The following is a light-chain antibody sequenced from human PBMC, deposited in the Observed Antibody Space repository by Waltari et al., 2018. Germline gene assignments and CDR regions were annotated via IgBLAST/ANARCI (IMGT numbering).Light chain of an antibody. Sequence: QSALTQPASVSGSPGQSTTIPCTGTSSDVGNFNLVSWYQQHPGKVPKLIIYEVSKRPSGVSNHFSGSKSGNTASLTISGLRAEDEADYYCCSYAGSRTYVFGTGTKVTVL. CDR2: EVS. V-gene: IGLV2-23*02. J-gene: IGLJ1*01. CDR1: SSDVGNFNL. CDR3: CSYAGSRTYV.